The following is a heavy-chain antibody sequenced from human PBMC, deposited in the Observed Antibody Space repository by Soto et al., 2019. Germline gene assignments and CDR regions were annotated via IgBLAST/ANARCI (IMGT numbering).Heavy chain of an antibody. CDR1: GYTFTNFG. V-gene: IGHV1-18*01. J-gene: IGHJ5*02. D-gene: IGHD2-2*01. CDR2: ISAYTDTP. CDR3: ARVIPGVEAWFGP. Sequence: ASVKVSCKASGYTFTNFGVTWVRRAPGQGLEWMGWISAYTDTPNYAQKFQGRVTMTIDTSTSTAYMDLRSLTSDDTAVYYCARVIPGVEAWFGPWGHVTLVTVSS.